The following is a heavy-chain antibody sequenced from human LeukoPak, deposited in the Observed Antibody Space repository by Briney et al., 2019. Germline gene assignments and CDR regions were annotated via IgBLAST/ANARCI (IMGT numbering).Heavy chain of an antibody. CDR2: ISSNGGST. CDR1: GFPFSSYA. V-gene: IGHV3-64*01. Sequence: SGGSLRLSCAASGFPFSSYAMHWVRQAPGKGLEYVSAISSNGGSTSYANSVKGRFTISRDNSKNTLYLQMNSLRAEDTAVYYCASGRYYFDYWGQGTLVTVSS. J-gene: IGHJ4*02. CDR3: ASGRYYFDY.